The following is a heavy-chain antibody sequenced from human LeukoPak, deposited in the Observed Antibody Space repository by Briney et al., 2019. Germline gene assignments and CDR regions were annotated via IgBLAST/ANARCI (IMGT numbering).Heavy chain of an antibody. Sequence: PGGCLRLSCAVSGFTFSSYAMSWVRQAPGRGLEWVAAISGSGGGTDYADSVKGRFTISRDNSKNTLYLQMNSLRAEDTAVYYCAKGEQWLVLYFQHWGQGTLVTVSS. V-gene: IGHV3-23*01. CDR3: AKGEQWLVLYFQH. CDR1: GFTFSSYA. CDR2: ISGSGGGT. D-gene: IGHD6-19*01. J-gene: IGHJ1*01.